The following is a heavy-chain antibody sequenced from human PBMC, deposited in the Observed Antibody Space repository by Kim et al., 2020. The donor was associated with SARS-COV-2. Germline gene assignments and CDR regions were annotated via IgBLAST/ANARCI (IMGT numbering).Heavy chain of an antibody. V-gene: IGHV3-11*05. D-gene: IGHD2-2*01. CDR3: ARGSSSSYYFDY. J-gene: IGHJ4*02. Sequence: YADSVRGRFTVSRDNSKNLLYLQMNLLTDEDTAVYYCARGSSSSYYFDYWGQGTLVAVSS.